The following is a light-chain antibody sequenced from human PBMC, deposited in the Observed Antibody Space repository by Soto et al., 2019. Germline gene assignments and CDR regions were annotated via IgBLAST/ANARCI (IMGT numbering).Light chain of an antibody. V-gene: IGKV3-15*01. CDR2: SAS. CDR3: HQYNDWPLT. J-gene: IGKJ3*01. CDR1: QSFSVN. Sequence: EIVLTQSPATLSGSPGERVTLSCRASQSFSVNLAWYQQKPGQAPRLLIYSASTRATGVATRFSGSGSGADFTLTISSLQSEDFAVYYCHQYNDWPLTFGPGNRVDL.